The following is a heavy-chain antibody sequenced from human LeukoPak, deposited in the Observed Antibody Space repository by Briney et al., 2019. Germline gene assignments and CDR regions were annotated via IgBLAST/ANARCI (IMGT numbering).Heavy chain of an antibody. J-gene: IGHJ4*02. Sequence: ASVKVSCKASGYTFIGYYVHWVRQAPGQGLEWMGWINPNSGGTNYAQKFQGRVTMTRDTSISTAYMELSRLRSDDTAVYYCASGDNYDRSGPYYFDYWGQGTLVTVSS. CDR3: ASGDNYDRSGPYYFDY. CDR1: GYTFIGYY. D-gene: IGHD3-22*01. CDR2: INPNSGGT. V-gene: IGHV1-2*02.